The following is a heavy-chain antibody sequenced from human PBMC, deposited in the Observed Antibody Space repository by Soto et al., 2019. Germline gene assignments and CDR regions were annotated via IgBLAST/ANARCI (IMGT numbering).Heavy chain of an antibody. CDR1: GFTFSNYA. D-gene: IGHD3-9*01. V-gene: IGHV3-23*01. CDR2: ITGNGGYT. Sequence: GGSRRLSCEVSGFTFSNYAMAWVRQAPGKGLEYVSSITGNGGYTYYALSVKGRFTISRDNSKNTLYLQMNSLRAEDTAVYYCARDSSLFSLDYWGQGTLVTVSS. CDR3: ARDSSLFSLDY. J-gene: IGHJ4*02.